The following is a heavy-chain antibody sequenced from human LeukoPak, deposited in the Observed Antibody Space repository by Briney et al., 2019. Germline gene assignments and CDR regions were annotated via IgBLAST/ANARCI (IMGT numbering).Heavy chain of an antibody. V-gene: IGHV4-61*01. CDR3: ARGGSSGWYGRNWFDP. J-gene: IGHJ5*02. CDR1: GGSVSSGSYY. Sequence: PSETLSLTCTVSGGSVSSGSYYWSWIRQPPGKGLEWIGYIYYSGSTNYNPSLKSRVTISVDTPKNQFSLKLSSVTAADTAVYYCARGGSSGWYGRNWFDPWGQGTLVTVSS. CDR2: IYYSGST. D-gene: IGHD6-19*01.